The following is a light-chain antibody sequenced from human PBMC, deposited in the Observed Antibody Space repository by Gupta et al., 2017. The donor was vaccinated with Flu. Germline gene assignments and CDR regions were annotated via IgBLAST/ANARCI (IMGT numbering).Light chain of an antibody. CDR1: SSDIGSYNY. Sequence: QSALTQPASVSGSPGQSITISCTGTSSDIGSYNYVSWYQQHPGKAPKLLIYGVTKRPSGVASRFSGSKSGDTASLTISALQAEDAADYYCSSCTSSTTVVFGGGTKLTVL. V-gene: IGLV2-14*01. CDR3: SSCTSSTTVV. CDR2: GVT. J-gene: IGLJ2*01.